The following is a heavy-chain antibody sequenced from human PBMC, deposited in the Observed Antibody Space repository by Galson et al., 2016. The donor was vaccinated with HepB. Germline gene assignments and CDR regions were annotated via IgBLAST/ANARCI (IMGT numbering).Heavy chain of an antibody. CDR1: GFSFTNHW. D-gene: IGHD2-15*01. CDR3: ARDSGYCSGGSCYGDAFDV. CDR2: IRQYGNEK. J-gene: IGHJ3*01. Sequence: SLRLSCAASGFSFTNHWMTWVRQAPGKGLEWVANIRQYGNEKYHAEFVKGRFTISRDNAKNSLYLQMSGLRPEDTAVYYCARDSGYCSGGSCYGDAFDVWGQGAMVTVSS. V-gene: IGHV3-7*01.